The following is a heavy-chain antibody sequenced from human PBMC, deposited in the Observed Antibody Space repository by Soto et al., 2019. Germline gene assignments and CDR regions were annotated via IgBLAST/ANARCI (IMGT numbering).Heavy chain of an antibody. D-gene: IGHD4-17*01. CDR2: IYYSGST. CDR1: GGSISSGGYY. CDR3: ARDGGLYGDYYYGMDV. V-gene: IGHV4-31*02. J-gene: IGHJ6*02. Sequence: SETLSLTCTVSGGSISSGGYYWSWIRQHPGKGLEWIGYIYYSGSTYYNPSLKSRVTISVDTSKNQFSLKLSSVTAADTAVYYCARDGGLYGDYYYGMDVWGQGTTVTVSS.